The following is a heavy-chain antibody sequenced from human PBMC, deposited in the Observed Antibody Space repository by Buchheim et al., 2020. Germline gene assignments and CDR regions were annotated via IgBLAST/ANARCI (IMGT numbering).Heavy chain of an antibody. Sequence: QVQLQQWGAGLLKPSETLSLTCAVYGGSFSGYYWSWIRQPQGKGLEWIGEINHSGSTNYNPSLKSRVTISVDTSKNKFSIKLSSVTAADTAVYYCARGPTVVTPYYYYYYGMDVWGQGTT. V-gene: IGHV4-34*01. CDR2: INHSGST. CDR3: ARGPTVVTPYYYYYYGMDV. CDR1: GGSFSGYY. D-gene: IGHD4-23*01. J-gene: IGHJ6*02.